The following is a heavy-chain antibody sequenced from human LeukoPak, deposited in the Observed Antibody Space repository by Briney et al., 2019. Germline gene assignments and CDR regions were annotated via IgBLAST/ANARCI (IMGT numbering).Heavy chain of an antibody. CDR3: ARHPRGDGGDYFIDY. Sequence: SETLSLTCTVSGGSISSSSYYWGWIRQPPGKGLEWIGSIYYSGSTYYNPSLKSRVTISVDTSKNQFSLKLSSVTAADTAVYYCARHPRGDGGDYFIDYWGQGTLVTVSS. D-gene: IGHD2-21*02. CDR1: GGSISSSSYY. V-gene: IGHV4-39*01. CDR2: IYYSGST. J-gene: IGHJ4*02.